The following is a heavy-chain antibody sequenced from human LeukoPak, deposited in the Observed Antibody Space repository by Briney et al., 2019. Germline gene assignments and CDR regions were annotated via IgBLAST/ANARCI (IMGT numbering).Heavy chain of an antibody. CDR2: INHSAST. Sequence: PSETLSLTLAVYGGSLRGLYCGWIRQPPGKGPEGVGEINHSASTNYNPSLKSRVTISVDTSKNQFSLKLSSVSAADTAVYYCATRESLFLEWLPQGDWGQGTLVTVSS. D-gene: IGHD3-3*01. CDR1: GGSLRGLY. V-gene: IGHV4-34*01. J-gene: IGHJ4*02. CDR3: ATRESLFLEWLPQGD.